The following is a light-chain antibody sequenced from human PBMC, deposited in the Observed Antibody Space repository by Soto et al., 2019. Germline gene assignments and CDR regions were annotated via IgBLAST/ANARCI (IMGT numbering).Light chain of an antibody. CDR3: QKYNTAPLT. CDR2: SAS. CDR1: QDISVY. Sequence: DIQMTQSTSSLSASVGDRVTITCRASQDISVYSAWYQQKPGKVPKLLIYSASTLQSGVPSRFSGSGSGTDFTLTIISLQPEDVATYFSQKYNTAPLTFGQGTRLEIK. V-gene: IGKV1-27*01. J-gene: IGKJ5*01.